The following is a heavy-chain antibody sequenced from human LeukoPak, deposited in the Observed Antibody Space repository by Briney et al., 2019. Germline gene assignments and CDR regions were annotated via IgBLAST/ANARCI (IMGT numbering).Heavy chain of an antibody. D-gene: IGHD3-10*01. V-gene: IGHV4-34*01. J-gene: IGHJ6*03. CDR2: INHSGST. CDR3: ARGRITMVRGAAYMDV. CDR1: GGSFSGYY. Sequence: PSETLSLTCAVYGGSFSGYYWSWIRQPPGKGLEWIGEINHSGSTNYNPSLKSRVTISVDTSKNQFSLKLSSVTAADTAVYYCARGRITMVRGAAYMDVWGKGTTVTVSS.